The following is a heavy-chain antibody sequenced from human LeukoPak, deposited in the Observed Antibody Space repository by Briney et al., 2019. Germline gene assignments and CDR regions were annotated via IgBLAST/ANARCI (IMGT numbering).Heavy chain of an antibody. V-gene: IGHV4-39*07. CDR2: IYYSGST. CDR3: ARDRDVDDFDS. J-gene: IGHJ4*01. CDR1: GGSISSSSYY. Sequence: SETLSLTCTVSGGSISSSSYYWGWIRQPPGKGLEWIGSIYYSGSTYYNPSLKSRVTTSIGTSKNQLSLNLKSVTAADTAVYYCARDRDVDDFDSWGHGTLVTVSS. D-gene: IGHD2-15*01.